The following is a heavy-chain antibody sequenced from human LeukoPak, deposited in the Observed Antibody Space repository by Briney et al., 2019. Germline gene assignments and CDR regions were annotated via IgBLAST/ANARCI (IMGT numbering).Heavy chain of an antibody. V-gene: IGHV5-51*01. D-gene: IGHD2-2*03. J-gene: IGHJ3*02. Sequence: GESLKISCKASGYSFSGYWIGWVRQLPGKGLEWMGIIYPGDSDTRYSPSFQGQVTISADKSISTAYLQWSSLKASDTAMYYCARRAHDGYCSSTSCSHAFDIWGQGTMVTVSS. CDR2: IYPGDSDT. CDR3: ARRAHDGYCSSTSCSHAFDI. CDR1: GYSFSGYW.